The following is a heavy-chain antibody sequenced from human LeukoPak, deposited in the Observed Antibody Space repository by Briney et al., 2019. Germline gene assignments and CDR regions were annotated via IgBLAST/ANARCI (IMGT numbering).Heavy chain of an antibody. Sequence: PGGCLRLSCAASGFTFSSYWMSWVRQAPGKGLEWVANIKQDGSEKYYVDSVKGRFTISRDNAKNSLYLQMNSLRAEDTAVYYCAKAGSHSYFEHWGQGTLVTVSS. D-gene: IGHD1-26*01. CDR2: IKQDGSEK. CDR3: AKAGSHSYFEH. J-gene: IGHJ4*02. CDR1: GFTFSSYW. V-gene: IGHV3-7*05.